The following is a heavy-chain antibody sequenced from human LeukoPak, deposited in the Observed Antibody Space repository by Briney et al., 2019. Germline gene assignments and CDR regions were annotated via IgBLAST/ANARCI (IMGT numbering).Heavy chain of an antibody. CDR3: AGIPLSDRSGHYYPH. J-gene: IGHJ1*01. CDR1: GYIFTNYG. Sequence: ASVKVSCKTSGYIFTNYGMHWVRQAPRQSPEWVGWINTGNGNTKSSQKFQDRLTLTRDTSASTAYMDLNSLTSEDTAVYYCAGIPLSDRSGHYYPHWGQGTLVTVSS. V-gene: IGHV1-3*04. CDR2: INTGNGNT. D-gene: IGHD3-22*01.